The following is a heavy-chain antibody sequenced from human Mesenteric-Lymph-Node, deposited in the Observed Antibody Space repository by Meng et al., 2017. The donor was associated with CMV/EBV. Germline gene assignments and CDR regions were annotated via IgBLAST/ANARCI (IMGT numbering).Heavy chain of an antibody. D-gene: IGHD2-2*02. CDR2: IYPGDSDT. Sequence: KVSCKGSGYSFTSYWIGWVRQMPGKGLEYMGIIYPGDSDTRYSPSFQGQVTISADKSISTAYLQWSSLKASDTAMYYCARGSCSSTNCYNYYGMDVWGQGTTVTVSS. CDR1: GYSFTSYW. CDR3: ARGSCSSTNCYNYYGMDV. J-gene: IGHJ6*02. V-gene: IGHV5-51*01.